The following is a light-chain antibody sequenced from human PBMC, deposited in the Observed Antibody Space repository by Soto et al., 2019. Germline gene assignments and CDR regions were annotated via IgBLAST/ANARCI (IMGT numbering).Light chain of an antibody. Sequence: EIVLTQSPGTLSLSPGERATLSCRASQSVSSNYLAWYQQNPGQAPRLLISDASNRATGIPARFSGSGSGTDFTLTISSLEPEDFAVYYCQHRSEWPVSFGQGTRLE. CDR3: QHRSEWPVS. CDR2: DAS. CDR1: QSVSSNY. J-gene: IGKJ5*01. V-gene: IGKV3-11*01.